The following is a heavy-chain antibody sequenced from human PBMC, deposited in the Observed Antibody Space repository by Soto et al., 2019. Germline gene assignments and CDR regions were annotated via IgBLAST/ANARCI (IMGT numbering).Heavy chain of an antibody. D-gene: IGHD3-3*01. Sequence: PGGSLRLSCAASGFTFSSYAMHWVRQAPWKGLEYVSAISSNGGSTYYANSVKGRFTISRDNSKNTLYLQMGSLRAEDMAVYYCARDKDFWSGYYTDYYYYMDVWGKGTTVTVSS. V-gene: IGHV3-64*01. J-gene: IGHJ6*03. CDR2: ISSNGGST. CDR1: GFTFSSYA. CDR3: ARDKDFWSGYYTDYYYYMDV.